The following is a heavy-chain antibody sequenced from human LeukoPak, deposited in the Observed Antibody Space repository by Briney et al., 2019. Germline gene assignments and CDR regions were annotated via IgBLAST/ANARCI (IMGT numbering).Heavy chain of an antibody. Sequence: SETLSLTCAVYGGSFSGYYWSWIRQPPGKGLEWIGEINHSGSTNYNPSLKSRVTIPVDTSKNQFSLKLSSVTAADTAVYYCASHRGGWYFGYFQHWGQGTLVTVSS. J-gene: IGHJ1*01. CDR2: INHSGST. V-gene: IGHV4-34*01. D-gene: IGHD6-19*01. CDR1: GGSFSGYY. CDR3: ASHRGGWYFGYFQH.